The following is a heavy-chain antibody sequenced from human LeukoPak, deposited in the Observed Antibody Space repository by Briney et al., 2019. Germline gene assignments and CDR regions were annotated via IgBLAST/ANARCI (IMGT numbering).Heavy chain of an antibody. Sequence: GGSLRLSCAASGFTFSSYGMHWVRQAPGKGLEWVAFIRYDGSNKYYADSVKGRFTISRDNSKNTLYLQMNSLRAEDTAVYYCARNSPSYYGDYGGGFDYWGQGTLVTVSS. D-gene: IGHD4-17*01. J-gene: IGHJ4*02. CDR1: GFTFSSYG. CDR2: IRYDGSNK. CDR3: ARNSPSYYGDYGGGFDY. V-gene: IGHV3-30*02.